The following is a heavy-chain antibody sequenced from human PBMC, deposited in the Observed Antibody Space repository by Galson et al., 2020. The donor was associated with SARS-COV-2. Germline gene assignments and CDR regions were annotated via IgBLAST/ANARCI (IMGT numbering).Heavy chain of an antibody. CDR1: GFTFSSYG. V-gene: IGHV3-30*18. Sequence: GGSLRLSCAASGFTFSSYGMHWVRQAPGKGLEWVAVISYDGSNKYYADSVKGRFTISRDNSKNTLYLQMNSLRAEDTAVYYCAKPYSGSYYGSFLDYWGQGTLVTVSS. D-gene: IGHD1-26*01. J-gene: IGHJ4*02. CDR3: AKPYSGSYYGSFLDY. CDR2: ISYDGSNK.